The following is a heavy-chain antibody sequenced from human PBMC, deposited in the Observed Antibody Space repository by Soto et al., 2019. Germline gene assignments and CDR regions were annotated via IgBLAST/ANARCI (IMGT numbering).Heavy chain of an antibody. CDR2: IYYSGST. J-gene: IGHJ3*02. D-gene: IGHD2-15*01. V-gene: IGHV4-39*01. Sequence: QLQLQESGPGLVKPSETLSLTCTVSGGSISSSSYYWGWIRQPPGKGLEWIGSIYYSGSTYYNPSLKSRLTISVDTSKNQFSLKLSSVTAADTAVYYCARASRYCSGGSCYPDAFDIWGQGTMVTVSS. CDR3: ARASRYCSGGSCYPDAFDI. CDR1: GGSISSSSYY.